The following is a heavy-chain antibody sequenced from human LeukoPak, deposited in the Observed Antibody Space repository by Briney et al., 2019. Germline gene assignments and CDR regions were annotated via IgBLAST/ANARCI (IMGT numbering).Heavy chain of an antibody. CDR1: GLTFSASW. Sequence: GGSLTLSCITSGLTFSASWLSWVRQAPGKGLEWVANMKEDGSVDDYMDSVRGRFTISRDNAKNSLYLQMDSLRAEDTAVYYCARDGTGGYFDHWGQGTLVIVSS. V-gene: IGHV3-7*01. CDR2: MKEDGSVD. CDR3: ARDGTGGYFDH. J-gene: IGHJ4*02. D-gene: IGHD3-10*01.